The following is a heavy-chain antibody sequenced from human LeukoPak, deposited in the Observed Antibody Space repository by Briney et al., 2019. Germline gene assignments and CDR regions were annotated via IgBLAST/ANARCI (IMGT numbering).Heavy chain of an antibody. J-gene: IGHJ4*02. CDR2: ISSSSSYI. Sequence: GGSLRLSCAASGFTFSSYSMNWVRQAPGKGLEWVSSISSSSSYIYYADSVKGRFTISRDNSKNTLYLQMNSLRAEDTAVYYCARDREGDYYDSSGSSDYWGQGTLVTVSS. CDR1: GFTFSSYS. CDR3: ARDREGDYYDSSGSSDY. V-gene: IGHV3-21*01. D-gene: IGHD3-22*01.